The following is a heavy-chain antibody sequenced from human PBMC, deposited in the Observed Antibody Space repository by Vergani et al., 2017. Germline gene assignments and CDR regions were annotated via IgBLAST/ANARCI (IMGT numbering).Heavy chain of an antibody. J-gene: IGHJ5*02. D-gene: IGHD3-9*01. V-gene: IGHV3-66*03. CDR3: ARGKTVWLLYGNWFDP. CDR2: IYSGGST. CDR1: GFTVSSNY. Sequence: EVQLVESGGGLIQPGGSLRLSCAASGFTVSSNYMSWVRQAPGKGLEWVSVIYSGGSTYYADSVKGRFTISRDNSKNTLYLQMNSLRSEDTAVYYCARGKTVWLLYGNWFDPWGQGTLVTVSS.